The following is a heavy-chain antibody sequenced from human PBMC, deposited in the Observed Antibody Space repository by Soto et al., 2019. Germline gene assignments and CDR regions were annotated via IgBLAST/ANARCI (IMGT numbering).Heavy chain of an antibody. CDR1: GFTFSSYW. J-gene: IGHJ4*02. V-gene: IGHV3-7*01. Sequence: PGGSLRLSCAASGFTFSSYWMSWVRQAPGKGLEWVANIKQDGSEKYYVDSVKGRFTISRDNAKNSLYLQMNSLRAEDTAVYYCATLGGFDYYDSSGFDYWGQGTLVTVSS. CDR3: ATLGGFDYYDSSGFDY. CDR2: IKQDGSEK. D-gene: IGHD3-22*01.